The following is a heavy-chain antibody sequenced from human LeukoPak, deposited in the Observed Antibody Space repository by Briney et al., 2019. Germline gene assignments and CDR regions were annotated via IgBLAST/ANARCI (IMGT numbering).Heavy chain of an antibody. CDR1: GYTFTSYY. Sequence: GASVKVSCKASGYTFTSYYMHWVRQAPGQGLEWMGIINPSGGSTSYAQKFQGRVTMTRDMSTSTVYMELSSLRSEDTAVYYCATERLGISTQHWGQGTLVTVSS. D-gene: IGHD6-13*01. CDR2: INPSGGST. J-gene: IGHJ1*01. CDR3: ATERLGISTQH. V-gene: IGHV1-46*01.